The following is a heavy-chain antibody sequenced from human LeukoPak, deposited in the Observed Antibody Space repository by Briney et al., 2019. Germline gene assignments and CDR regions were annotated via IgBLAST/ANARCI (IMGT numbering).Heavy chain of an antibody. CDR3: ARGRRYPGYYYDSSGPFDY. D-gene: IGHD3-22*01. J-gene: IGHJ4*02. CDR2: INHSGST. Sequence: PSETLSLTCAVYGGSFSGYYWSWIRQPPGKGLEWIGEINHSGSTNYNPSLKSRVTISVDTSKNQFSLKLSSVTAADTAVYYCARGRRYPGYYYDSSGPFDYWGQGTLVTVSS. CDR1: GGSFSGYY. V-gene: IGHV4-34*01.